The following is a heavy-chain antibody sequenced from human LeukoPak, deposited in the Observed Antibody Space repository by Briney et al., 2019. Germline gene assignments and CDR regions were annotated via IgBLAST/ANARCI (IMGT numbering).Heavy chain of an antibody. V-gene: IGHV1-69*13. Sequence: SVKVSCKASGGTFSSYAISWVRQAPGQGLEWMGGIIPIFGTANYAQKFQGRVTITADESTSTAYMELSSLRSEDTAVYYCASFRYCSSTSCYEDFYYYYGMDVWGQGTTVTVSS. CDR1: GGTFSSYA. D-gene: IGHD2-2*01. J-gene: IGHJ6*02. CDR3: ASFRYCSSTSCYEDFYYYYGMDV. CDR2: IIPIFGTA.